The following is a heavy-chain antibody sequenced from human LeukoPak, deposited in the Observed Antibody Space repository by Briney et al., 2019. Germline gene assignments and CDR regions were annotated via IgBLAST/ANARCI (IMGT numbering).Heavy chain of an antibody. J-gene: IGHJ2*01. Sequence: GGSLRLSCAASGFTVINNYMTWVRQAPGKGLEWVSVIYSGPSTYYADSVKGRFTISRDSYTNTLYLQMNSLRAEDTAVYYCARAGTHYFDSGYFDLWGRGTLVTVSS. CDR3: ARAGTHYFDSGYFDL. V-gene: IGHV3-53*01. CDR1: GFTVINNY. D-gene: IGHD3-22*01. CDR2: IYSGPST.